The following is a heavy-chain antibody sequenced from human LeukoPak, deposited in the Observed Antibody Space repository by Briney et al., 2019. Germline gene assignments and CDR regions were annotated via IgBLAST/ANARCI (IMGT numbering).Heavy chain of an antibody. V-gene: IGHV4-30-2*01. CDR1: GGSISSGGYS. J-gene: IGHJ5*02. Sequence: TLSLTCAVSGGSISSGGYSWSWIRQPPGKGLEWIGYIYHSGSTYYNPSLKSRVTISVDRSKNQFSLKLSSVTAADTAVYYCARILQTGDIAAAGNNWFDPWGQGTLVTVSS. CDR3: ARILQTGDIAAAGNNWFDP. CDR2: IYHSGST. D-gene: IGHD6-13*01.